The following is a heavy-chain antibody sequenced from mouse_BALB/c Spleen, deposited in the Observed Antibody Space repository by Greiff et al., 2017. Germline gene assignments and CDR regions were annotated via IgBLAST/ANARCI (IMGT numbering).Heavy chain of an antibody. Sequence: QVQLKESGAELAKPGASVKMSCKASGYTFTSYWMHWVKQRPGQGLEWIGYINPSTGYTEYNQKFKDKATLTADKSSSTAYMQLSSLTSEDSAVYYCARMGNRYDGAWFAYWGQGTLVTVSA. CDR3: ARMGNRYDGAWFAY. CDR2: INPSTGYT. J-gene: IGHJ3*01. D-gene: IGHD2-14*01. V-gene: IGHV1-7*01. CDR1: GYTFTSYW.